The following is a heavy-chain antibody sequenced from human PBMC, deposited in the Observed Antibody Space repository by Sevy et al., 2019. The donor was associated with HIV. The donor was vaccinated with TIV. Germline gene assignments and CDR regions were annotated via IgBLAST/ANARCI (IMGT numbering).Heavy chain of an antibody. V-gene: IGHV3-23*01. Sequence: GGSLRLSCAASGFTFSSYAMSWVRQAPGKGLEWVSTISSSGGSTYYADSVKGRFTISRDKSKNTLYLQMNSLRAEDKAVYYCAKPLFGLCSGSPYYYYGMDVWGQGTTVTVSS. CDR3: AKPLFGLCSGSPYYYYGMDV. CDR1: GFTFSSYA. J-gene: IGHJ6*02. CDR2: ISSSGGST. D-gene: IGHD3-10*02.